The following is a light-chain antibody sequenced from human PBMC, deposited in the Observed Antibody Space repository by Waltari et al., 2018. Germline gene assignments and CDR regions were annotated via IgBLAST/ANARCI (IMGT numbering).Light chain of an antibody. CDR3: SSYTTTSSWV. J-gene: IGLJ3*02. Sequence: QSALTQPASVSGSPGQSITISCTGSRGDIGSYNFVSWYQQEPGRAPKLIVYDVSQLPSGVSNRFSGSKSGNTASLTISGLQAEDEADYYCSSYTTTSSWVFGGGTKLTVL. CDR1: RGDIGSYNF. CDR2: DVS. V-gene: IGLV2-14*01.